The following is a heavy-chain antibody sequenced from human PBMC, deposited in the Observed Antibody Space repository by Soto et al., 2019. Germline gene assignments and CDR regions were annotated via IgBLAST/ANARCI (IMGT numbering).Heavy chain of an antibody. V-gene: IGHV4-39*01. CDR2: VYYSGST. D-gene: IGHD3-22*01. Sequence: SETLSLTCTVSCGSISSNRDFWGWIRRPPGKGLEWIGSVYYSGSTYYNPSLMSRASISVDTSRNLFSLSLSSVTAADTAVYYCARHPRGDYYDTRGYELCYFDNWGQGTLVTVSS. CDR3: ARHPRGDYYDTRGYELCYFDN. J-gene: IGHJ4*02. CDR1: CGSISSNRDF.